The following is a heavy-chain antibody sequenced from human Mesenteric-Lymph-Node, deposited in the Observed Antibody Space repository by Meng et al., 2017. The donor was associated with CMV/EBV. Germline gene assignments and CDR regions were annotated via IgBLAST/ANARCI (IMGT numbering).Heavy chain of an antibody. D-gene: IGHD3-10*01. CDR3: ATDYSGSGSFYNALFY. CDR2: IIPIFGPA. J-gene: IGHJ4*02. V-gene: IGHV1-69*01. CDR1: GGTFRNHA. Sequence: SGGTFRNHAFSWMRQATGQGLEWMGGIIPIFGPANYAQTLKDRVTITADESTTTVYMELSSLRSEDTALYYCATDYSGSGSFYNALFYWGQGTLVTVSS.